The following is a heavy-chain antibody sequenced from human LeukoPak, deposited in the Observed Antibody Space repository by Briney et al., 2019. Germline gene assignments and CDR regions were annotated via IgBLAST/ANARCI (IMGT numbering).Heavy chain of an antibody. CDR2: VSNDGSNE. CDR1: GFIFSNFG. Sequence: GGSLRLSCVASGFIFSNFGMHWVRQAPGKGLEWVAVVSNDGSNEYYAESVKGRFTTSRDNSKNTLYLQMNSLRPEDTAVYYCAKDNPIEKVPGLGPGSWGQGTLVTVSS. CDR3: AKDNPIEKVPGLGPGS. V-gene: IGHV3-30*18. D-gene: IGHD2-2*01. J-gene: IGHJ5*02.